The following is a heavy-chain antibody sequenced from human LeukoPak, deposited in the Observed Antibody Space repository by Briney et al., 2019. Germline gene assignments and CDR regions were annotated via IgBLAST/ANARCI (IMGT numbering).Heavy chain of an antibody. CDR2: IYYTGTT. J-gene: IGHJ3*01. D-gene: IGHD3-16*01. CDR1: GGSISSGVYY. CDR3: ARRWVYDKRAFDA. Sequence: SQTLSLTCTVSGGSISSGVYYWSWIRQHPGKGLEWIGYIYYTGTTDSNPSLKSRVTISLDTSKNQFSLNLSSVTAADTAVYYCARRWVYDKRAFDAWGQGTMVTVSS. V-gene: IGHV4-30-4*08.